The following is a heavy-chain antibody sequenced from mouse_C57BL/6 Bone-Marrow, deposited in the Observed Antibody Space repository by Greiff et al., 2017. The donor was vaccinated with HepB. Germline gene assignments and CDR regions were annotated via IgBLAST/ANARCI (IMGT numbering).Heavy chain of an antibody. Sequence: QVQLQQPGAELVKPGASVKLSCKASGYTFTSYWMHWVKQRPGQGLEWIGMIHPNSGSTNYNEKFKSKATLTVDKSSSTAYMQLSSLTSEDSAVYYCARRYYYGSSSFDYWGQGTTLTVSS. CDR1: GYTFTSYW. CDR3: ARRYYYGSSSFDY. J-gene: IGHJ2*01. V-gene: IGHV1-64*01. D-gene: IGHD1-1*01. CDR2: IHPNSGST.